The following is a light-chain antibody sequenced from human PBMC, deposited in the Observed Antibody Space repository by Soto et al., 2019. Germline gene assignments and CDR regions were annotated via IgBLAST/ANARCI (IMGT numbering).Light chain of an antibody. J-gene: IGLJ2*01. Sequence: QSVLTQPPSASGTPGQRVTISCSGSSSNIGSNTVNWYQQLPGTATKLLIYSHNQRHSGVPARFSGSKSGTSASLAISGLQYEDEADYDCAAWDDSLNGLVFCGGTKLAVL. V-gene: IGLV1-44*01. CDR3: AAWDDSLNGLV. CDR2: SHN. CDR1: SSNIGSNT.